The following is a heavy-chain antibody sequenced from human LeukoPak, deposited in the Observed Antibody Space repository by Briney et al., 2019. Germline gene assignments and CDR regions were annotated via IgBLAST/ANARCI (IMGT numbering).Heavy chain of an antibody. J-gene: IGHJ4*02. D-gene: IGHD3-10*01. V-gene: IGHV1-2*02. CDR2: LNHNTGGT. CDR1: GYSFTGYY. CDR3: ARGDGSGNSYGLIHDH. Sequence: ASVKVSCKASGYSFTGYYMHWVRQAPGQGLEWMGWLNHNTGGTNYAQKFQGRATMTRYTSISTGYMELGRLTSDDTAVYYCARGDGSGNSYGLIHDHWGQGTLVIVSS.